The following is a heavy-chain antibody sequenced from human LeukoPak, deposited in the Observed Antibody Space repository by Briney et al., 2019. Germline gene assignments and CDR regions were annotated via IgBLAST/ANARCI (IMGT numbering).Heavy chain of an antibody. CDR2: INHSGST. V-gene: IGHV4-34*01. CDR1: GGSFSGYY. CDR3: ARGGGYYYYYLDV. J-gene: IGHJ6*03. Sequence: SETLSLTCAVYGGSFSGYYWSWIRQPPGKGLEWIGEINHSGSTNYNPSLKSRVTISVDTSKNQFSLKLSSVTAADTAVYYCARGGGYYYYYLDVWGKGTTVTVSS.